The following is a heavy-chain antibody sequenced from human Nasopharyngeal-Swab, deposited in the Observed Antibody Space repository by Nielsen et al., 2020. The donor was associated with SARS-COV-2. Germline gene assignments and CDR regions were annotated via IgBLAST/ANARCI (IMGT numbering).Heavy chain of an antibody. V-gene: IGHV2-70*01. Sequence: PGKALEWLALIDWDDDKYYSTSLKTRLTISKDTSKNQVVLTMTNMDPVDTATYYCARTDYYDSSGYPFDYWGQGTLGTVSS. CDR2: IDWDDDK. D-gene: IGHD3-22*01. CDR3: ARTDYYDSSGYPFDY. J-gene: IGHJ4*02.